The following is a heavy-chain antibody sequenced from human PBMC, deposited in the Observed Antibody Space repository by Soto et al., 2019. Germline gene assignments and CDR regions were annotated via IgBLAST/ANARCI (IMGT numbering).Heavy chain of an antibody. CDR3: ARWWSGSRQGFDP. D-gene: IGHD3-3*01. CDR2: IYYSGST. CDR1: GGSISSGDYY. J-gene: IGHJ5*02. Sequence: QVQLQESGPGLVKPSQTLSLTCTVSGGSISSGDYYWSWIRQHPGKGLEWIGYIYYSGSTYYNPSLKRRVTXSXDXXKNQFSLKLSSVPAADTAVYYCARWWSGSRQGFDPWGQGTLVTVSS. V-gene: IGHV4-31*03.